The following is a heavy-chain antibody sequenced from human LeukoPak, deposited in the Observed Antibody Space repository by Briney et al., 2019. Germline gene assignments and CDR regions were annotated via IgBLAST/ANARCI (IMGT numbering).Heavy chain of an antibody. J-gene: IGHJ4*02. D-gene: IGHD5-18*01. Sequence: SETLSLTCTVSGGSISGYYWSWIRQPPGKGLEWIGYIYYSGTTNYNPSLKSRVTISVDTSKNQFSLKLSSVTAADTAMYYCARVETAMVDFDYWGQATLVTVSS. CDR3: ARVETAMVDFDY. V-gene: IGHV4-59*01. CDR1: GGSISGYY. CDR2: IYYSGTT.